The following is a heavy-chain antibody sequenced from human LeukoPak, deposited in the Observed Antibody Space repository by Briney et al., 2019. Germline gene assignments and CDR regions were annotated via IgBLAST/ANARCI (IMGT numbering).Heavy chain of an antibody. CDR3: ARSYSSGWNDAFDI. J-gene: IGHJ3*02. V-gene: IGHV3-20*04. CDR1: GFTFDDYG. Sequence: GGSLRLSCAASGFTFDDYGMSWVRQAPGKGLEWVSGINWNGGSTGYADSVKGRFTISRDNAKNSLYLQMNSLRAEDTALYYCARSYSSGWNDAFDIWGQGTMVTVSS. CDR2: INWNGGST. D-gene: IGHD6-19*01.